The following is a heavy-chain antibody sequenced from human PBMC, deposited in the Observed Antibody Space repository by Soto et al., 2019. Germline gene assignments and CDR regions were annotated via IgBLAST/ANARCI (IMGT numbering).Heavy chain of an antibody. CDR3: AKEGPTYYYDSSGYSDY. D-gene: IGHD3-22*01. CDR2: ISGSGGST. V-gene: IGHV3-23*01. J-gene: IGHJ4*02. CDR1: GFTFSSYA. Sequence: GGSLRLSCAASGFTFSSYAMSWVRQAPGKGLEWVSAISGSGGSTYYADSVKGRFTISRDNSKNTLYLQMNSLGAEDTAVYYCAKEGPTYYYDSSGYSDYWGQGTLVTVSS.